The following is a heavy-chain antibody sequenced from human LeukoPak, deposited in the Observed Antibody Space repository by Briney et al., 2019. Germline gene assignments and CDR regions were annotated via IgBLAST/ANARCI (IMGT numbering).Heavy chain of an antibody. CDR1: TITLNY. J-gene: IGHJ3*02. V-gene: IGHV3-53*01. D-gene: IGHD3-22*01. CDR2: IYSGGST. Sequence: GGSLRLSCVASTITLNYMTWVRQAPGKGLEWVSVIYSGGSTYYADSVKGRFTISRDNSKNTLYLQMNSLRAEDTAVYYCATTAMIVVVGAFDIWGQGTMVTVSS. CDR3: ATTAMIVVVGAFDI.